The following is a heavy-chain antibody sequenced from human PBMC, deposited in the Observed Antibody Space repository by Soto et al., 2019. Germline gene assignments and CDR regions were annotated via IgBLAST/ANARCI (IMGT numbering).Heavy chain of an antibody. CDR1: GGSFSGYY. J-gene: IGHJ4*02. Sequence: PSETLSLTCAVYGGSFSGYYWSWIRQPPGKGLEWIGEINHSGSTNYNPSLKSRVTISVDTSKNQFSLKLSSVTAADTAVYYCARGRGYSYGRATFDYWGQGTLVTVSS. CDR3: ARGRGYSYGRATFDY. CDR2: INHSGST. D-gene: IGHD5-18*01. V-gene: IGHV4-34*01.